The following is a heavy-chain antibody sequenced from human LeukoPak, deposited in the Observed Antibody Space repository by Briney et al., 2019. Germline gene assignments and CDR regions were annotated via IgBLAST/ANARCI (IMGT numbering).Heavy chain of an antibody. Sequence: ASVKVSCKASGYTFTTYFIHWVRQAPGQGLEWMGIINPSGGSTSYAQKFQGRVTMTRDTSISTAYMELSRLRSDDTAVYYCARADRRSMIVTWGQGTLVTVSS. V-gene: IGHV1-46*01. D-gene: IGHD3-22*01. CDR3: ARADRRSMIVT. J-gene: IGHJ5*02. CDR2: INPSGGST. CDR1: GYTFTTYF.